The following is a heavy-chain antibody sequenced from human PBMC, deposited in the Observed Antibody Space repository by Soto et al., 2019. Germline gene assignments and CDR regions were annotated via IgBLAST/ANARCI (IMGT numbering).Heavy chain of an antibody. J-gene: IGHJ4*02. CDR3: AKGDSSGYYSPFDY. CDR1: GFTFSSYA. Sequence: LRLSWAASGFTFSSYAMSWVRQAPGKGLEWVSAISGSGGSTYYADSVKGRFTISRDNSKNTLYLQMNSLRAEDTAVYYCAKGDSSGYYSPFDYWGQGTLVTVSS. CDR2: ISGSGGST. V-gene: IGHV3-23*01. D-gene: IGHD3-22*01.